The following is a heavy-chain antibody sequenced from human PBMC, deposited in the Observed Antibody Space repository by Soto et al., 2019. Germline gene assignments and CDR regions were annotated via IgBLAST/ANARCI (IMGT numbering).Heavy chain of an antibody. D-gene: IGHD6-19*01. V-gene: IGHV5-51*01. CDR2: IYPGDSDT. CDR1: GYSFTSYW. CDR3: ARVRYSSGWYVIH. J-gene: IGHJ4*02. Sequence: PGESLKISCNGSGYSFTSYWIGWVRQMPGKGLEWMGIIYPGDSDTRYSPSFQGQVTISADKSISTAYLQWSSLKASDTAMYYCARVRYSSGWYVIHWGQGTLVTVSS.